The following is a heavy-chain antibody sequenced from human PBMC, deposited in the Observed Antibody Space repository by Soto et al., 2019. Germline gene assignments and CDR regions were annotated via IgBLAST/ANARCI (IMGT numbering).Heavy chain of an antibody. CDR3: ARVHYYDSSGPCDP. CDR1: GLSFSSYE. V-gene: IGHV3-48*03. D-gene: IGHD3-22*01. Sequence: GESLKISCAAAGLSFSSYEINWVRQAPGHGLESVSYISSSGNPIYNGDSVKGRFTIYRDNANNSLYLQMNSLSAEGTAVYYCARVHYYDSSGPCDPWGQGTLVTVSS. J-gene: IGHJ5*02. CDR2: ISSSGNPI.